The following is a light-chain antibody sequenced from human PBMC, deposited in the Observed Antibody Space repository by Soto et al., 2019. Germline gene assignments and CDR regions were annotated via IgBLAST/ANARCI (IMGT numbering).Light chain of an antibody. CDR2: DAS. V-gene: IGKV1-33*01. CDR3: QQYENLPT. CDR1: QDISNY. J-gene: IGKJ5*01. Sequence: DIQMTQSPSSLSASLGDRVTITCQASQDISNYLNWYQHKPGKAPKLLIYDASNLETGVPSRFSGSGSGTDFTFTISSLQPEDIATYYCQQYENLPTFGQGTRLEIK.